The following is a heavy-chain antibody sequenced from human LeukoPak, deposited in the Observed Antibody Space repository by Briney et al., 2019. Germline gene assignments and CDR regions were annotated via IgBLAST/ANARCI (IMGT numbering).Heavy chain of an antibody. D-gene: IGHD2-2*01. CDR1: GYTFTGYY. Sequence: GSVKVSCKASGYTFTGYYMHWVRQAPGQGLEWMGWINPNSGGTNYAQKFQGRVTMTRDTSISTAYMELSRLRSDDTAVYYCARVWRHCSSTSCYGNWFDPWGQGTQVTVSS. CDR2: INPNSGGT. V-gene: IGHV1-2*02. J-gene: IGHJ5*02. CDR3: ARVWRHCSSTSCYGNWFDP.